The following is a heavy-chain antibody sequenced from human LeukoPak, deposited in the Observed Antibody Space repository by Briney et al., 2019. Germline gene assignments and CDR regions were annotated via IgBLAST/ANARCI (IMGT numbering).Heavy chain of an antibody. D-gene: IGHD4-17*01. CDR3: ARDWATVTELDY. CDR2: IYYSGST. CDR1: GGSLSSSSYY. J-gene: IGHJ4*02. Sequence: SETLSLTCTVSGGSLSSSSYYWGWIRQPPGNGLEWIGSIYYSGSTYYNPSLKSRVTISVDTSKNQFSLKLSSVTAADTAVYYCARDWATVTELDYWGQGTLVTVSS. V-gene: IGHV4-39*02.